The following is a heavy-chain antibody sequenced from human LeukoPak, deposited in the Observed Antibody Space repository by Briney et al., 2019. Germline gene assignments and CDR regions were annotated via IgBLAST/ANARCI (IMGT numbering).Heavy chain of an antibody. J-gene: IGHJ4*02. D-gene: IGHD6-13*01. V-gene: IGHV3-30*18. CDR3: AKDRGGIGYSSSWYEFDY. Sequence: PGRSLRLSCAASGFIFSSYGMHWVRQAPGKGLEWVAVISYDGSNKYYADSVKGRFTISRDNSKNTLYLQMNSLRAEDTAVYYCAKDRGGIGYSSSWYEFDYWGQGTLVTVSS. CDR2: ISYDGSNK. CDR1: GFIFSSYG.